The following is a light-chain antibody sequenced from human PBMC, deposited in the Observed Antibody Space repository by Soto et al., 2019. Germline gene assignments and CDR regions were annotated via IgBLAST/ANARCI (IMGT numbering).Light chain of an antibody. Sequence: QSVLTQPPSASGSPGQRGTISCSGSSSNIGSNTVNWYQQLPGTAPKLLIYSNNQRPSGVPDRFSGSKSGTSAYLAISGLQSEDEADYYCAAWDDSLNGWVFGGGTQLTGL. J-gene: IGLJ3*02. CDR3: AAWDDSLNGWV. V-gene: IGLV1-44*01. CDR1: SSNIGSNT. CDR2: SNN.